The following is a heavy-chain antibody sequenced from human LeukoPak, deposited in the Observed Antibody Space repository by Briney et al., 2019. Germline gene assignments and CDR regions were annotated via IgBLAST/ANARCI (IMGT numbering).Heavy chain of an antibody. Sequence: SLRLSCAASGFTSADYAMHWVRHAPGKGPEWVSGISWISGSIGYADSVKGRFTISRDNAKNSLYLQMNSLRAEDTGLYYCAKDTGQWLRSQDYFDYWGQGNLVTVSS. CDR2: ISWISGSI. CDR3: AKDTGQWLRSQDYFDY. D-gene: IGHD5-12*01. CDR1: GFTSADYA. V-gene: IGHV3-9*02. J-gene: IGHJ4*02.